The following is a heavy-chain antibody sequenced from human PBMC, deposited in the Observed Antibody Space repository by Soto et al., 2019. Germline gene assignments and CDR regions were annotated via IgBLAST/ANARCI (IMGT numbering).Heavy chain of an antibody. CDR3: ARLEGLATISYYFDF. V-gene: IGHV4-39*01. D-gene: IGHD5-12*01. CDR1: DDSINSDKYY. CDR2: IYYRGNA. J-gene: IGHJ4*02. Sequence: QLQLQESGPGLVKPSETLSLTCSVSDDSINSDKYYWGWIRQPPGKGLEWIGSIYYRGNAYYNPSLQTRVTISLDKSKSQFPLKLNSVTAADSAVHFCARLEGLATISYYFDFWGPGALVTVSS.